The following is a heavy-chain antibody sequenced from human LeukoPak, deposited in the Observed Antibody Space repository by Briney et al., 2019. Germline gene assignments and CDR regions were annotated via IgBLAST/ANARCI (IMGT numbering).Heavy chain of an antibody. CDR2: IYTTGYS. Sequence: SETLSLTCTVSGGSISGYYWSWVRQPAGKGLEWIGRIYTTGYSNYNPSLQSRVTMSVDTSKNQFSLRLTSVTAADTAVYYCARDRRYFDSSGFYSWFDPWGQGTLVPVSS. CDR3: ARDRRYFDSSGFYSWFDP. CDR1: GGSISGYY. J-gene: IGHJ5*02. D-gene: IGHD3-22*01. V-gene: IGHV4-4*07.